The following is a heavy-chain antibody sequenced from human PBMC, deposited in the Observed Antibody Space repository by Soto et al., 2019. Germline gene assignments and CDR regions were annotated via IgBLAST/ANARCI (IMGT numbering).Heavy chain of an antibody. Sequence: QVQLVQSGAEEKKPGATVKVSCKASGYTFTSYAMDWVRQAPGQRLEWMGWINAGNGNTKYSQKFQGRVTITRDTSASTAYMEPSSLRSEDTAVYYCARGFPLGFDPWGQGTLVTVSS. CDR1: GYTFTSYA. V-gene: IGHV1-3*05. D-gene: IGHD3-3*01. CDR3: ARGFPLGFDP. CDR2: INAGNGNT. J-gene: IGHJ5*02.